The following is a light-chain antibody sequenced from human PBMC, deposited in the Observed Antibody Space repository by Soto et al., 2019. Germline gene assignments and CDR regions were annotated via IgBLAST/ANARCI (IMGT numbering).Light chain of an antibody. CDR1: SSNIGINT. J-gene: IGLJ1*01. CDR2: SNN. V-gene: IGLV1-44*01. CDR3: AAWDDSLNGYV. Sequence: QSVLTQPPSASGTPGLRVTISCSGSSSNIGINTVNWYQQLPGTAPKLLIYSNNQRPSGVPDRFSGSKSGTSASLAISGLQSEDEAHYYCAAWDDSLNGYVFGTGTKVTVL.